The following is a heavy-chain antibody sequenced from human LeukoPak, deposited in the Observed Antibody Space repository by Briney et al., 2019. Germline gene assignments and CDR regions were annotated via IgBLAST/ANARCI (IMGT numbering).Heavy chain of an antibody. CDR3: ATRSDSSVPGAFDI. D-gene: IGHD5/OR15-5a*01. CDR1: GYTFIRFE. J-gene: IGHJ3*02. CDR2: INPNNGDS. V-gene: IGHV1-8*01. Sequence: ASVKVSCKASGYTFIRFEITWVRQAAGQGLEWMGWINPNNGDSLYAQKFQGRVSMTRSISISPAYMELSSLRSDDTALYFCATRSDSSVPGAFDIWGQGTMVTVSP.